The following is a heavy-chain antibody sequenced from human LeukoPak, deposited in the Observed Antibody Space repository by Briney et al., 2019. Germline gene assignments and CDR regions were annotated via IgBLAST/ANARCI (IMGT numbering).Heavy chain of an antibody. D-gene: IGHD5-12*01. CDR2: ISAYNGNT. CDR3: ARYCSGYDWGEDFDY. Sequence: GASVKVSCKASGYTFTSYGISWVRQAPGQGLEWMGWISAYNGNTNYAQKLQGRVTMTTDTSTSTAYMELRSLRSDDTAVYYCARYCSGYDWGEDFDYWGQGTLVTVSS. CDR1: GYTFTSYG. V-gene: IGHV1-18*01. J-gene: IGHJ4*02.